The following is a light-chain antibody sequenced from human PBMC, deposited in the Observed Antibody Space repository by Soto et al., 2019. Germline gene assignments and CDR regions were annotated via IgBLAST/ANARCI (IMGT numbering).Light chain of an antibody. CDR2: GAF. J-gene: IGKJ1*01. V-gene: IGKV3-15*01. Sequence: EVVMTQSPVTLSVSPGERVTLSCRASQSVSSNLAWYQQKPGQAPSLLIYGAFTRATGIPARFSGTGSGTEFTLTINSLQSEDFALYYCQQYNDWPLTFGQGTKV. CDR3: QQYNDWPLT. CDR1: QSVSSN.